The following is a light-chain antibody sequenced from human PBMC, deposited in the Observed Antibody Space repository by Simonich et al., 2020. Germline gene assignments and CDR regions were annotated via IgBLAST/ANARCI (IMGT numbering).Light chain of an antibody. J-gene: IGLJ2*01. CDR3: CSYAGSSTVV. CDR2: EGS. V-gene: IGLV2-23*01. Sequence: QSALPQPASVSGSPGQSITISCTGTSSDVGSYNLVSWYQQHPGKAPKLMIYEGSKGPSGVSNRFSGSQSGNTASLTISGLQAEDEADYYCCSYAGSSTVVFGGGTKLTVL. CDR1: SSDVGSYNL.